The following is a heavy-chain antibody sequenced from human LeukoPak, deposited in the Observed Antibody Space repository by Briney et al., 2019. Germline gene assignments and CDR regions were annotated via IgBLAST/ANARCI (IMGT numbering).Heavy chain of an antibody. D-gene: IGHD6-19*01. CDR3: ARDYSGGFQLDY. CDR2: INPSGGST. Sequence: ASVRVSCKASGYTFTSYYMHWVRQAPGQGLEWMGIINPSGGSTSYAQKFQGRVTMTRDTSISTAYMELSRLRSDDTAVYYCARDYSGGFQLDYWDQGTLVTVSS. CDR1: GYTFTSYY. J-gene: IGHJ4*02. V-gene: IGHV1-46*01.